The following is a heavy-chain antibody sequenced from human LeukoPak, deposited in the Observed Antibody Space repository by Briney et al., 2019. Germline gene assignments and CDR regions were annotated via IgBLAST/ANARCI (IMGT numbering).Heavy chain of an antibody. Sequence: GGSLRPSCAASGFTFSSYWMHWVSQAPGKGLVWVSRINGDGSDTSYADSVRGRFTISRDNAKNTLFLHMYSLRAEDTAVYYCVRDPPEREELFDYWGRGTLVTVFS. CDR2: INGDGSDT. D-gene: IGHD1-7*01. CDR3: VRDPPEREELFDY. V-gene: IGHV3-74*01. J-gene: IGHJ4*02. CDR1: GFTFSSYW.